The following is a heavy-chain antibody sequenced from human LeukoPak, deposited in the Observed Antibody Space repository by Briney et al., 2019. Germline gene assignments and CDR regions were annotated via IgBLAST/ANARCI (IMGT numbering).Heavy chain of an antibody. D-gene: IGHD3-9*01. CDR3: ASNDILTGNSRPPLKR. Sequence: TGGSLRLSCAASGFTFSSYAMSWVRQAPGKGLEWVSAISGSGGSTYYADSVKGRFTISRDNSKNTVYLQMNSLRAEDTAVYYLASNDILTGNSRPPLKRWGQGTLVTVSS. J-gene: IGHJ4*02. V-gene: IGHV3-23*01. CDR2: ISGSGGST. CDR1: GFTFSSYA.